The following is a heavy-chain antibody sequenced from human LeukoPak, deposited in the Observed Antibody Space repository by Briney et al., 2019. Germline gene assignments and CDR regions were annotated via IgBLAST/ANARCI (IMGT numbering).Heavy chain of an antibody. D-gene: IGHD4-11*01. CDR1: GFTFSSYG. V-gene: IGHV3-30*18. Sequence: GGSLRLSCAASGFTFSSYGMHWVRQAPGKGLEWVAVISYDGSNKYYADSVKGRFTISRDNSKNTLYLQMNSLRAEDTAVYYCAKETGTTTVTSTFYYYYYGMDVWGQGTTVTVSS. J-gene: IGHJ6*02. CDR3: AKETGTTTVTSTFYYYYYGMDV. CDR2: ISYDGSNK.